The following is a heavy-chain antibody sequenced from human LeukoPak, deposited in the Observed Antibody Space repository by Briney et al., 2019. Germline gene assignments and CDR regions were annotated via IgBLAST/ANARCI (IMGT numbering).Heavy chain of an antibody. Sequence: PGGSLRLSCAASGFTFSSYSMNWVRQAPGKGLEWVSSISSSSSYIYYADSVKGRFTISRDNAKNSLYLQMNSLRAEDTAVYYCARDTMVRGVPYYFDYWGQGTLVTVSS. J-gene: IGHJ4*02. CDR2: ISSSSSYI. D-gene: IGHD3-10*01. CDR1: GFTFSSYS. CDR3: ARDTMVRGVPYYFDY. V-gene: IGHV3-21*01.